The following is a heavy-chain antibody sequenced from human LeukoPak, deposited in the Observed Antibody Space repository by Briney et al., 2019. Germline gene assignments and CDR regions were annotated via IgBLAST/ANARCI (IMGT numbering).Heavy chain of an antibody. D-gene: IGHD1-26*01. Sequence: GGSLRLSCSASGFTFSSYAMHWVRQAPGKGLEYVSAISSGGGSTYYADSLKGRFTISRDNSKNTLYLQMSSLRPEDTAVYYCARRSGSYDYWGQGTLVTVSS. CDR1: GFTFSSYA. CDR3: ARRSGSYDY. V-gene: IGHV3-64D*09. CDR2: ISSGGGST. J-gene: IGHJ4*02.